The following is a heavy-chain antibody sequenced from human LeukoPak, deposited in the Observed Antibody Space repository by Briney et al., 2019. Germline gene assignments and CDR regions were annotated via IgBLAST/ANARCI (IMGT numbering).Heavy chain of an antibody. V-gene: IGHV3-23*01. D-gene: IGHD3-10*01. CDR3: AMVRGAYHPYDAFDI. Sequence: GGSLRLSCAASGFTFSSYAMSWVRQAPGKGLEWVSAISGSGGITYYADSVKGRFTISRDNSKNTLYLQMNSLRAEDTAVYYCAMVRGAYHPYDAFDIWGQGTMVTVSS. CDR1: GFTFSSYA. J-gene: IGHJ3*02. CDR2: ISGSGGIT.